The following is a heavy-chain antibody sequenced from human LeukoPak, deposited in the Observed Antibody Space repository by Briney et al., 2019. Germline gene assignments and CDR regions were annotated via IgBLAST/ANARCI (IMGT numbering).Heavy chain of an antibody. J-gene: IGHJ4*02. V-gene: IGHV3-23*01. Sequence: TGGSLRLSCAVSGFMFSQHTMSWVRQAPGKRLEWVSSISGSGDATRYADSVMGRLTISRDNAKNTLSLQMNSLRAEDTAVYYCAKSDCASDGCKLLNYWGQGTLVTASS. CDR3: AKSDCASDGCKLLNY. CDR2: ISGSGDAT. CDR1: GFMFSQHT. D-gene: IGHD3-10*01.